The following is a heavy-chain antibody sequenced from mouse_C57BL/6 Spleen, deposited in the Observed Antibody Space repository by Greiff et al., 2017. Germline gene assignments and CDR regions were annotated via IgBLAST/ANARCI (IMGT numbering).Heavy chain of an antibody. CDR2: IWSGGST. V-gene: IGHV2-2*01. D-gene: IGHD2-4*01. J-gene: IGHJ4*01. CDR1: GFSLTSYG. Sequence: QVQLQQSGPGLVQPSQSLSITCTVSGFSLTSYGVHWVRQSPGKGLEWLGVIWSGGSTDYNAAFISRLSISKDNSKSQVFFKMNRLQADDTAIYYCAREDYDGAMDYWGQGTSVTVSS. CDR3: AREDYDGAMDY.